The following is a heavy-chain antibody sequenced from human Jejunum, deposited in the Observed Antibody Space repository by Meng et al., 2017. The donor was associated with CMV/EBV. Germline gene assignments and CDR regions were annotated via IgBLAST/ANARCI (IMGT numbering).Heavy chain of an antibody. Sequence: FPVTTYAMPGVRQAPGKGLEWVSGISGNVDRTYYGDSVKGRFTISRDNSKNTSYLQMNSLRGDDTAVYYCAKVSTFAYGPGSYFDYWGQGTLVTVSS. V-gene: IGHV3-23*01. CDR2: ISGNVDRT. J-gene: IGHJ4*02. D-gene: IGHD3-10*01. CDR3: AKVSTFAYGPGSYFDY. CDR1: FPVTTYA.